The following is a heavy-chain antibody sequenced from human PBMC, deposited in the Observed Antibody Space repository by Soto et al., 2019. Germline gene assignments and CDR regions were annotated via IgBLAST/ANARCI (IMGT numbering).Heavy chain of an antibody. Sequence: SETLSLTCAVYCKSLSGYYWSWIRQPPGKALEWIGEINHSGNTNYNPSLKSRVTISVDTSKNQLFLNLSSVTAADTAMYYCARHHVRGRTIAGAAEFWGQGTLVTVSS. J-gene: IGHJ4*02. CDR1: CKSLSGYY. CDR3: ARHHVRGRTIAGAAEF. V-gene: IGHV4-34*01. CDR2: INHSGNT. D-gene: IGHD1-26*01.